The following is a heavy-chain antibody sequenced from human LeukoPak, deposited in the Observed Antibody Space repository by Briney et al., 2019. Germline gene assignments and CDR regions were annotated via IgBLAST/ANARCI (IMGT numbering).Heavy chain of an antibody. D-gene: IGHD3-22*01. Sequence: SETLSLTCTVSGGSISSYYWSWIRQPPGKGLEWIGYIYHSGSTYYNPSLKSRVTISVDTSKNQFSLKLSSVTAADTAVYYCARMYYYDSSGYYPDAFDIWGQGTMVTVSS. CDR3: ARMYYYDSSGYYPDAFDI. J-gene: IGHJ3*02. CDR1: GGSISSYY. V-gene: IGHV4-59*01. CDR2: IYHSGST.